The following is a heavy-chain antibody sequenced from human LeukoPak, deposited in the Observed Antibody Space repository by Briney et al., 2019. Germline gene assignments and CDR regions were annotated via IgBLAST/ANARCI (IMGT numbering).Heavy chain of an antibody. J-gene: IGHJ4*02. CDR2: IHHSGNA. CDR3: TRVRQGSQSDY. CDR1: GDSISSGNYH. Sequence: SEALSLTCTVSGDSISSGNYHWAWIRQPPGKGLECIGSIHHSGNAYYNSSLESRVTISVDMSKNQFSLQLRSVTAADTAVYYCTRVRQGSQSDYWGQGTLVTVSS. V-gene: IGHV4-39*07.